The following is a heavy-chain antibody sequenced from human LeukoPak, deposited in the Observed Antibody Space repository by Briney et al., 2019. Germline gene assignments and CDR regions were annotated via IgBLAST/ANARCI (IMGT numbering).Heavy chain of an antibody. CDR1: GFTFSSFS. CDR2: IIVSGTT. D-gene: IGHD6-25*01. V-gene: IGHV3-23*01. J-gene: IGHJ4*02. CDR3: AKGSVGNADFAS. Sequence: GGSLRLSCAASGFTFSSFSMTWVRQAPGKGLEWVSSIIVSGTTYYADSVKGRFTISRDSFRGTLHLQMDSLRVEDTAVYFCAKGSVGNADFASWGQGALVTVSS.